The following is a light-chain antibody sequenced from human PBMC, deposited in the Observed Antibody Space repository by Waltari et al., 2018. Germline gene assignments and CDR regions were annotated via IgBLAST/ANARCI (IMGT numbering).Light chain of an antibody. CDR2: DVT. Sequence: QSALTQPPSASGSPGQSVTISCTGTSSDVGGFDYVPWYKQHPGKAPKLIIYDVTKRPSGVPDRFSGSKSANTASLTVSGLLAEDEADYYCCSYSGTNSNYVFGTGTKVTVL. V-gene: IGLV2-8*01. J-gene: IGLJ1*01. CDR1: SSDVGGFDY. CDR3: CSYSGTNSNYV.